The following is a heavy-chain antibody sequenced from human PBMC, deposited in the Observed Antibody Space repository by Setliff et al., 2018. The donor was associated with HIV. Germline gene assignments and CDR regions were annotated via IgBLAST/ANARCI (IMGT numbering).Heavy chain of an antibody. V-gene: IGHV1-3*01. CDR1: GYTFTNYA. J-gene: IGHJ4*02. Sequence: GASVKVSCRASGYTFTNYAIHWVRQAPGQRLEWMGWINPGNGNTKYSQKFQGRVTITRDTSATTAYMELSSLRSEDTAVYYCARVDYYDSSGYWHFDYWGQGTLVTVSS. D-gene: IGHD3-22*01. CDR3: ARVDYYDSSGYWHFDY. CDR2: INPGNGNT.